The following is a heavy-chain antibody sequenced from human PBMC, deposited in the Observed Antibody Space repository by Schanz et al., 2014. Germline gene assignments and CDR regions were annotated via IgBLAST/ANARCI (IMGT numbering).Heavy chain of an antibody. CDR2: ISSTSSYI. CDR3: AKESEIVVVVGTSMSGDFHH. D-gene: IGHD2-15*01. J-gene: IGHJ1*01. V-gene: IGHV3-21*01. Sequence: VQLVESGGGVVQPGRSLRLSCAASGFTFSNYSMNWVRQAPGKGLEWVSSISSTSSYIFYADSVKGRFTISRDNAKNSLFLEMNNLRTEDTAVYFCAKESEIVVVVGTSMSGDFHHWGQGTLVTVSS. CDR1: GFTFSNYS.